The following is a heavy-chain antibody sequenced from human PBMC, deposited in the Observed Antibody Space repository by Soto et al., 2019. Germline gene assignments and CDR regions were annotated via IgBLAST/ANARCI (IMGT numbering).Heavy chain of an antibody. J-gene: IGHJ4*02. D-gene: IGHD1-26*01. CDR2: FNPSGGST. CDR1: GYTFTSYY. Sequence: ASVKVSCKASGYTFTSYYMHWVRQAPGQGPEWMGIFNPSGGSTTYAQKFQGRVTMTGDTSTSTVYMELSSLRSEDTAVYYCARDGPSGSYNLDYWGQGTLVIVSS. CDR3: ARDGPSGSYNLDY. V-gene: IGHV1-46*01.